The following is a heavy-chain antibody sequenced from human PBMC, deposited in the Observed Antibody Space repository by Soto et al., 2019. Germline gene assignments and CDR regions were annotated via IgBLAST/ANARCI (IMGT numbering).Heavy chain of an antibody. J-gene: IGHJ3*02. D-gene: IGHD3-3*01. CDR2: IKQDGSEK. CDR3: ATRFLEWLNDAFDI. Sequence: EVQLVESGGGLVQPGGSLRLSCAASGFTFSSYWMSWVRQAPGKGLEWVANIKQDGSEKYYVDSVKGRFTISRDNAKNSLYLQMNSLRAEDTAVYYRATRFLEWLNDAFDIWGQGTMVTVSS. CDR1: GFTFSSYW. V-gene: IGHV3-7*01.